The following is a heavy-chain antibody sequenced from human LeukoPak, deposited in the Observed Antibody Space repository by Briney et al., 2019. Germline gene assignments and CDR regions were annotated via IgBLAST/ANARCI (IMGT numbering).Heavy chain of an antibody. J-gene: IGHJ6*03. CDR1: GGSISSYY. CDR2: IYYSGST. Sequence: SETLSLTCTVSGGSISSYYWSWLRQPPGRGLEWIGYIYYSGSTNYNPSLKSRVTISVDTSKNQFSLKLTSVTAADTAVYYCARTTEGGYTYGYFYYYYMDVWGKGTTVTISS. V-gene: IGHV4-59*01. D-gene: IGHD5-18*01. CDR3: ARTTEGGYTYGYFYYYYMDV.